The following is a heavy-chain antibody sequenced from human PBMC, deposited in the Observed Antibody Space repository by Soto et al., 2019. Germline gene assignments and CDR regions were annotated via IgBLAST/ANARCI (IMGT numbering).Heavy chain of an antibody. CDR2: IYYGGST. Sequence: SGTLSLTCTVSGYSISNNSHNWGCIGQRQGEGLESIANIYYGGSTYYHPSLKSRVTISVDTSKNQFSLKLSSVTASDTAVYYCARSSIAPRLFMFPFDYWGQGTLVTVSS. CDR1: GYSISNNSHN. V-gene: IGHV4-39*01. CDR3: ARSSIAPRLFMFPFDY. D-gene: IGHD6-6*01. J-gene: IGHJ4*02.